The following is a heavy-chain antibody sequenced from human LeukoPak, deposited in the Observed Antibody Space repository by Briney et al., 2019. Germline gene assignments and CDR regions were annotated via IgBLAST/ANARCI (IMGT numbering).Heavy chain of an antibody. V-gene: IGHV1-69*13. CDR2: IIPIFGTA. J-gene: IGHJ4*02. D-gene: IGHD6-13*01. Sequence: ASVKVSCKASGGTFSSYAISWVRQAPGQGLEWMGGIIPIFGTANYAQKFQGRVTITADESTSTAYMELSSLRSEDTAVYYCARGGIAAAGTSSLEDYWGQGTLVTVSS. CDR1: GGTFSSYA. CDR3: ARGGIAAAGTSSLEDY.